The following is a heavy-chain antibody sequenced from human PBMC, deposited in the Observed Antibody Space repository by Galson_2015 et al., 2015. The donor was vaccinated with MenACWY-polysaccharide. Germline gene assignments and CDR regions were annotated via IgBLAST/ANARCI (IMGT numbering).Heavy chain of an antibody. V-gene: IGHV4-4*02. CDR2: IYHTGTT. D-gene: IGHD2-2*01. CDR3: ARRYRYATSDYYPAFDM. CDR1: GGSICSNHW. Sequence: LSLTCAVSGGSICSNHWWSWVRQPPGKGLEWIGEIYHTGTTNYNPSLESRLTISVDKSQSQFSLKLSPVTAADTAVYYCARRYRYATSDYYPAFDMWGQGTMVTVSS. J-gene: IGHJ3*02.